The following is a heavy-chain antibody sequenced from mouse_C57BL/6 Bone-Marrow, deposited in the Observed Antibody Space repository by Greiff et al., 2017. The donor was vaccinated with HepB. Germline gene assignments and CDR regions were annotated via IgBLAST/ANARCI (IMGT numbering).Heavy chain of an antibody. CDR3: PTTVVAHWYFDV. Sequence: VQLKESGPELVKPGASVKISCKASGYSFTSYYIHWVKQRPGQGLEWIGWIYPGSGNTKYNEKFKGKATLTADTSSSTAYMQLSSLTSEDSAVYYCPTTVVAHWYFDVWGTGTTVTVSS. CDR2: IYPGSGNT. V-gene: IGHV1-66*01. D-gene: IGHD1-1*01. J-gene: IGHJ1*03. CDR1: GYSFTSYY.